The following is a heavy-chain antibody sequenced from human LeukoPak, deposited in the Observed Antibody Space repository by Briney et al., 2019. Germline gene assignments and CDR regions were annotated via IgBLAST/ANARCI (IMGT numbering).Heavy chain of an antibody. V-gene: IGHV3-23*01. J-gene: IGHJ5*02. D-gene: IGHD3-9*01. CDR1: GFTFSSYA. CDR2: ISGSGDST. CDR3: ARDLDWGAFDA. Sequence: GGSLRLSCAASGFTFSSYAMSWVRQAPGKGLEWVSAISGSGDSTYYADSVKGRFTISRGNSKNTVSLQMNSLRAEDTALYYCARDLDWGAFDAWGQGTLVTVSS.